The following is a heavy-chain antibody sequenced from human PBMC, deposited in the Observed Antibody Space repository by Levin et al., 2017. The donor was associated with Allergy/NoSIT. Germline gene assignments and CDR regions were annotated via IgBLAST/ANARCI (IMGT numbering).Heavy chain of an antibody. V-gene: IGHV3-64*01. CDR1: GFTFSSYA. D-gene: IGHD1-26*01. J-gene: IGHJ4*02. Sequence: AGGSLRLSCAASGFTFSSYAMHWVRQAPGKGLEYVSAISSNGGSTYYANSVKGRFTISRDNSKNTLYLQMGSLRAEDMAVYYCARDFLGGNYGYWGQGTLVTVSS. CDR2: ISSNGGST. CDR3: ARDFLGGNYGY.